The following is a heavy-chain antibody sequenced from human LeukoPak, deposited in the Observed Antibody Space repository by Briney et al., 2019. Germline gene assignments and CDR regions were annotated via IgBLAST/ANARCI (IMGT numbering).Heavy chain of an antibody. Sequence: GGSLRLSCAASGFTFSSYGMYWVRQAPGKGLEWVAVIWYDGSNKYYADSVKGRFTISRDNSKNTLYLQMNSLRAEDTAVYYCARDLSSWYVHYGMDVWGQGTTVTVSS. D-gene: IGHD6-13*01. CDR1: GFTFSSYG. V-gene: IGHV3-33*01. CDR2: IWYDGSNK. J-gene: IGHJ6*02. CDR3: ARDLSSWYVHYGMDV.